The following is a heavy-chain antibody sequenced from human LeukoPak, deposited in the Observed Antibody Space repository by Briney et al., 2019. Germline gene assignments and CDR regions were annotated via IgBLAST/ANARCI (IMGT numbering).Heavy chain of an antibody. CDR1: GFTFDDYT. Sequence: GGSLRLSCAASGFTFDDYTMHWVRQAPGKGLEWVSLISWDGGSTYYADSVKGRFTISRDNSKNFLYLQMNSLRPEDTALYYCAKTPNSSSWYGGFDYWGQGTLVTVSS. CDR2: ISWDGGST. V-gene: IGHV3-43*01. J-gene: IGHJ4*02. D-gene: IGHD6-13*01. CDR3: AKTPNSSSWYGGFDY.